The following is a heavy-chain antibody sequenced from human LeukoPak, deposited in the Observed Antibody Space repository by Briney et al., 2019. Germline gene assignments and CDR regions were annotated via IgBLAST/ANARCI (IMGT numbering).Heavy chain of an antibody. J-gene: IGHJ4*02. CDR1: GYTFTSYY. D-gene: IGHD3-3*01. CDR2: INPSGGST. V-gene: IGHV1-46*01. Sequence: ASVKVSCKASGYTFTSYYMHWVRQAPGQGLEWMGIINPSGGSTSYARKFQGRVTMTRDTSTSTVYMELSSLRSEDTAVYYCARASYYDFWSGYYTAFDYWGQGTLVTVSS. CDR3: ARASYYDFWSGYYTAFDY.